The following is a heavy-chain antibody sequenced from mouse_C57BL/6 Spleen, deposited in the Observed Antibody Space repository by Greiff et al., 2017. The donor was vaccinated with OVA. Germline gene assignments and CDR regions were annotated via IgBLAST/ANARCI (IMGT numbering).Heavy chain of an antibody. Sequence: QVQLQQPGAELVKPGASVKLSCKASGYTFTSYWMQWVKQRPGQGLEWIGEIDPSDSYTNYNQKFKGKSTLTVDKSSSTAYMQLSSLTAEDSAVYYSARSRVATDYWGQGTTLTVSS. J-gene: IGHJ2*01. V-gene: IGHV1-50*01. D-gene: IGHD1-1*02. CDR2: IDPSDSYT. CDR3: ARSRVATDY. CDR1: GYTFTSYW.